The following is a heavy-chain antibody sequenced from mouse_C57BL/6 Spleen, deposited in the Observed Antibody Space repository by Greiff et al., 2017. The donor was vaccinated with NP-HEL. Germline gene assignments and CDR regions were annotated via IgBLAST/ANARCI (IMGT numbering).Heavy chain of an antibody. CDR1: GYTFTDYE. D-gene: IGHD2-3*01. CDR3: TRRWAPYYFDY. V-gene: IGHV1-15*01. CDR2: IDPETGGT. Sequence: VKLVESGAELVRPGASVTLSCKASGYTFTDYEMHWVKQTPVHGLEWIGAIDPETGGTAYNQKFKGKAILTADKSSSTAYMELRSLTSEDSAVYYCTRRWAPYYFDYWGQGTTLTVSS. J-gene: IGHJ2*01.